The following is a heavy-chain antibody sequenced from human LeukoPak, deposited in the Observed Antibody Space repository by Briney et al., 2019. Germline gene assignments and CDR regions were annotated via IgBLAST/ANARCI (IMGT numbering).Heavy chain of an antibody. J-gene: IGHJ4*02. D-gene: IGHD6-19*01. CDR2: ISGDGGST. Sequence: PEGSLRLSCAASGFTFDDYAMHWVRRAPGKGLEWVSLISGDGGSTYYADSVKGRFTISRDNSKNSLYLQMNSLRTEDTALYYCAKDIGMGSGWYFDYWGQGTLVTVSS. V-gene: IGHV3-43*02. CDR3: AKDIGMGSGWYFDY. CDR1: GFTFDDYA.